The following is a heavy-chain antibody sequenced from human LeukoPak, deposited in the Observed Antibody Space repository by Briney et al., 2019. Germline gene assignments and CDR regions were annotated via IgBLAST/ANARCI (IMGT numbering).Heavy chain of an antibody. J-gene: IGHJ4*02. D-gene: IGHD2-2*01. CDR3: ARHWGADCSSTSCPFDY. Sequence: SETLSLTCAVYGGSFSGYYWSWIRQPPGKGLEWIRENNHSGSTNYNPSLKSRVTISVDTSKNQFSLKLSSVTAADTAVYYCARHWGADCSSTSCPFDYWGQGTLVTVSS. CDR2: NNHSGST. CDR1: GGSFSGYY. V-gene: IGHV4-34*01.